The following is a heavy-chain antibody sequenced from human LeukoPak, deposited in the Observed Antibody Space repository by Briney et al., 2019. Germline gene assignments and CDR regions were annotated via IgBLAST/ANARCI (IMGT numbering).Heavy chain of an antibody. CDR1: GFTFSSYW. CDR3: ARDRGGSTSWTKFDY. D-gene: IGHD2-2*01. Sequence: PGGSLRLSCAASGFTFSSYWMSWVRQAPGKGLEWVANIKQDGSEKYYVDSVKGRFTISRDNAKNSLYLRMNSLRAEDAAVYYCARDRGGSTSWTKFDYWGQGTLVTVSS. J-gene: IGHJ4*02. V-gene: IGHV3-7*01. CDR2: IKQDGSEK.